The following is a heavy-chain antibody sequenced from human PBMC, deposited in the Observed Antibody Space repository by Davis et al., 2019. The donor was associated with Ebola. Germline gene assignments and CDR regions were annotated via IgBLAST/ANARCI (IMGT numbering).Heavy chain of an antibody. V-gene: IGHV1-3*01. J-gene: IGHJ4*02. D-gene: IGHD3-9*01. Sequence: AASVKVSCKASGYTFTNYAIHWVRQAPGQRLQWMAWINAGNGQTKYSQNFQDRVTITRDSSANIAYMELTNLMSEDTAIYYCARETGRGYDYWGQGTLLSVSS. CDR1: GYTFTNYA. CDR2: INAGNGQT. CDR3: ARETGRGYDY.